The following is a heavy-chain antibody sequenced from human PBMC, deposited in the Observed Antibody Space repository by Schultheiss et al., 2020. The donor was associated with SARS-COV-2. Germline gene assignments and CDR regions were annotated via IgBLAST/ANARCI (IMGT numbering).Heavy chain of an antibody. CDR3: ARDRYDFWSGYYT. J-gene: IGHJ4*02. Sequence: GGFLRLSCAASGFTFSSYEMNWVRQAPGKGLEWVSYISSSGSTIYYADSVKGRFTISRDNAKNSLYLQMNSLRAEDTAVYYCARDRYDFWSGYYTWGQGTLVTVSS. CDR2: ISSSGSTI. V-gene: IGHV3-48*03. CDR1: GFTFSSYE. D-gene: IGHD3-3*01.